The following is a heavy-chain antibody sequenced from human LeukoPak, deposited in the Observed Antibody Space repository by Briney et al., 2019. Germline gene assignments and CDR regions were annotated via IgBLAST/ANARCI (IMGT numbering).Heavy chain of an antibody. CDR3: AKVHYTASFPGSFPGRNYFDS. Sequence: GGSLRLSCTVSGFAFSGYAMSWVRQAPGKGPEWVSSIGARGDVTYSADSVKGRFTIPRDNSKRTLFLQMNSLRAEDTAVYYCAKVHYTASFPGSFPGRNYFDSWGQGSLVTVSS. D-gene: IGHD1-26*01. CDR1: GFAFSGYA. J-gene: IGHJ4*02. CDR2: IGARGDVT. V-gene: IGHV3-23*01.